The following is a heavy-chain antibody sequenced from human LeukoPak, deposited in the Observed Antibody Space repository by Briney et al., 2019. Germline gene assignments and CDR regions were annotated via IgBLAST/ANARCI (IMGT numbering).Heavy chain of an antibody. V-gene: IGHV4-34*01. CDR2: INHSGST. Sequence: PSETLSLTCAVYGGSFSDYYWSWIRQPPGKGLEWIGEINHSGSTNYNPSLKSRVTISVDTSKNQFSLKLSSVTAADTAVYYCARKSLRASNDYWGQGTLVTVSS. D-gene: IGHD1-26*01. CDR1: GGSFSDYY. J-gene: IGHJ4*02. CDR3: ARKSLRASNDY.